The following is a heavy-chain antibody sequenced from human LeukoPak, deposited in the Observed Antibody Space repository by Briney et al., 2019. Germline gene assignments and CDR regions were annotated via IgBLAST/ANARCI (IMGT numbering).Heavy chain of an antibody. CDR3: ATGDYFDY. CDR1: GFTFSSYS. J-gene: IGHJ4*01. Sequence: GRSLHSTSTASGFTFSSYSMNWVRQAPGKGLEWVSSISSSSSYIYYADSVKGRFTISRDNAKNSLYLQMNSLRAEDTAVYYCATGDYFDYWVHGVLTSVSS. V-gene: IGHV3-21*01. CDR2: ISSSSSYI.